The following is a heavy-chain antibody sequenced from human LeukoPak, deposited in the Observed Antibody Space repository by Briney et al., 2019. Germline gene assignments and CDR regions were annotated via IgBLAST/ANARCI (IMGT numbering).Heavy chain of an antibody. CDR1: GYTFTDYY. J-gene: IGHJ4*02. CDR3: ARDPPSSHIGIDY. CDR2: INLNSGGT. D-gene: IGHD2-2*01. V-gene: IGHV1-2*02. Sequence: ASVKVSCKASGYTFTDYYMRWVRQAPGQGLECMGWINLNSGGTNYAQKFQGRVTMTRDTSISTAYMELSGLRSDDTAVYYCARDPPSSHIGIDYWGQGTLVTVSS.